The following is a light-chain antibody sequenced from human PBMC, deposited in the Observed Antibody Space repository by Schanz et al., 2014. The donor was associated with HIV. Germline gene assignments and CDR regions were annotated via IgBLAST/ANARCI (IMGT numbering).Light chain of an antibody. CDR1: QSINRW. CDR3: QQYDSYPYT. J-gene: IGKJ2*01. CDR2: QAS. V-gene: IGKV1-5*03. Sequence: DIQMTQSPSTLSTSVGDTVTITCRASQSINRWLAWYQQKPGKAPNLLIYQASTLETGVPSRFSGSGSGTEFTLTISSLQPADFATYYCQQYDSYPYTFGQGTTLDLK.